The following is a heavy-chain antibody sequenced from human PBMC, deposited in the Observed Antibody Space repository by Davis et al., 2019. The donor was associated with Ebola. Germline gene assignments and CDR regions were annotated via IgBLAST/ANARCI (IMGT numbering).Heavy chain of an antibody. V-gene: IGHV3-30*18. D-gene: IGHD2-2*01. J-gene: IGHJ5*01. Sequence: PGGSLRLSCAASGFTFIIYGLHWVRQAPGKGLEWVAFTSYDGGNKNYADSVKDRFIISRDNSKNTLYLQMNSLRAEDTAVYYCAKDLIEYQLVGTWFDPWGQGTLVTVSS. CDR1: GFTFIIYG. CDR2: TSYDGGNK. CDR3: AKDLIEYQLVGTWFDP.